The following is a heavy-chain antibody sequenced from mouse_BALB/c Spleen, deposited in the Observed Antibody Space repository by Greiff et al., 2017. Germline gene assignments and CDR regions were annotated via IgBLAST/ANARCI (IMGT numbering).Heavy chain of an antibody. J-gene: IGHJ2*01. Sequence: QVQLQQPGAELVKPGASVKLSCKASGYTFTSYWMHWVKQRPGQGLEWIGEIDPSDSYTNYNQKFKGKATLTVDKSSSTAYMQLSSLTSEDSAVYYCARGDYDGYWGQGTTLTVSS. D-gene: IGHD2-4*01. CDR2: IDPSDSYT. CDR3: ARGDYDGY. V-gene: IGHV1-69*02. CDR1: GYTFTSYW.